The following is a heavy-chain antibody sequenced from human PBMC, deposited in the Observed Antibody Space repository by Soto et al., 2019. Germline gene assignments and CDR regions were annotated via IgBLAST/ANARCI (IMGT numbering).Heavy chain of an antibody. CDR3: ARAELRYSGCRNERYYYYYGMDV. J-gene: IGHJ6*02. V-gene: IGHV1-69*01. Sequence: QVQLVQSGAEVKKPGSSVKVSCKASGGTFSSYAISWVRQAPGQGLEWMGGIIPIFGTANYAQKFQGRVTITADESTSTAYMELSSLRSEDTAVYYCARAELRYSGCRNERYYYYYGMDVWGQGTTVTVSS. CDR1: GGTFSSYA. CDR2: IIPIFGTA. D-gene: IGHD5-12*01.